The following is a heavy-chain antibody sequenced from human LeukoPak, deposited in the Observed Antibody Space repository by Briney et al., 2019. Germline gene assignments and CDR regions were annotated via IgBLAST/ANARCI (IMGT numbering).Heavy chain of an antibody. J-gene: IGHJ4*02. Sequence: ASVKVSCKASGYTITSYYMHWVRQAPGQGLEWMGIINPSGGSTSYAQKFQGRVTMTRDTSTSTVYMELSSLRSEDTAVYYCARDLARLRIDYWGQGTLVTVSS. CDR3: ARDLARLRIDY. V-gene: IGHV1-46*01. CDR2: INPSGGST. CDR1: GYTITSYY.